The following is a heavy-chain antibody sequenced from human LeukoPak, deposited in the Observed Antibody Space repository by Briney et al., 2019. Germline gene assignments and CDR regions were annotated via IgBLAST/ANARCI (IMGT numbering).Heavy chain of an antibody. V-gene: IGHV4-30-4*07. D-gene: IGHD3-10*01. Sequence: PSETLSLTCAVSGASIRSSSNSWSWFRQPPGKGLEWIGDIYSSGSASYNPSLQSRLLISIDTSKNHFSLELSSVTAADTAVYXXXXADLPVRSPYNWFDPWGQGTLVTVSS. CDR1: GASIRSSSNS. CDR3: XXADLPVRSPYNWFDP. J-gene: IGHJ5*02. CDR2: IYSSGSA.